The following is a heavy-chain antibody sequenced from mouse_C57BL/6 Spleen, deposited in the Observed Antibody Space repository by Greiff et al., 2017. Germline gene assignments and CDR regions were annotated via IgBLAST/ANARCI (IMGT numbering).Heavy chain of an antibody. D-gene: IGHD2-4*01. Sequence: EVQLQQSGPELVKPGASVKISCKASGYTFTDYYMNWVKQSHGKSLEWIGDINPNNGGTSYNQKFKGKATLTVDKSSSTAYMELRSLTSEDSAVYYCASYYDYFYAMDYWGQGTSVTVSS. CDR1: GYTFTDYY. V-gene: IGHV1-26*01. CDR2: INPNNGGT. CDR3: ASYYDYFYAMDY. J-gene: IGHJ4*01.